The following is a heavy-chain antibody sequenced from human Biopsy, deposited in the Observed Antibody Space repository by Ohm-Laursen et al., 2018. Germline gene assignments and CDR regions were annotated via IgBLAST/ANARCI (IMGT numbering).Heavy chain of an antibody. CDR1: GGSISSSTPYY. Sequence: SETLSLNCTVSGGSISSSTPYYWAWLRQPPGKGLEWIGSIYNTETTFYNPSLKSRVTISVDTSTNQFSLKVSSVTAADTALYFCARHPTGFWFDPWGHGTLVTVSS. V-gene: IGHV4-39*01. J-gene: IGHJ5*02. CDR2: IYNTETT. CDR3: ARHPTGFWFDP.